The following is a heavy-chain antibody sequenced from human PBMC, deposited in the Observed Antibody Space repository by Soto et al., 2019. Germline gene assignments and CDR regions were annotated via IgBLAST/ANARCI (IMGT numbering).Heavy chain of an antibody. J-gene: IGHJ4*02. V-gene: IGHV4-39*01. Sequence: QLQLQESGPGLVKPAETLSLTCTVSGGSISSSDYCWGWIRQPPGKGLEWIGSIYYTGRTYYNPSRESRVIISVDTSKHQFSLGLSPVPPAETAVYSSARQIARGSWSLDHWGEGTLVTVPS. CDR1: GGSISSSDYC. CDR3: ARQIARGSWSLDH. D-gene: IGHD6-13*01. CDR2: IYYTGRT.